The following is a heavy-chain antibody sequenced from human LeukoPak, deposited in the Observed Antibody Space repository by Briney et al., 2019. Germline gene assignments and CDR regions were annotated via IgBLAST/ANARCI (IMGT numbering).Heavy chain of an antibody. J-gene: IGHJ5*02. CDR1: GFTFSSYA. CDR3: AKDIVVVPAAMEEYNWFDP. V-gene: IGHV3-23*01. Sequence: QPGGSLRLSCAASGFTFSSYAMSGVRQAPGKGLEWVSAISVSGGSTYYADSVKGRFTISRDNSKNALYLQMNSLRAEDTAVYYCAKDIVVVPAAMEEYNWFDPWGQGTLVTVSS. CDR2: ISVSGGST. D-gene: IGHD2-2*01.